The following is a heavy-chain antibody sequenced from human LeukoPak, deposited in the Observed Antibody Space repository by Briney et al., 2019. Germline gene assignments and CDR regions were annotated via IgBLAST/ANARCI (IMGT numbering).Heavy chain of an antibody. CDR2: MYYSGST. CDR1: GGAVTGSTYY. CDR3: ARHYYDNTGYYYLDY. J-gene: IGHJ4*02. Sequence: SETLSLTCNVSGGAVTGSTYYWASVRQPPGKGLEWIGSMYYSGSTFYTPSLKSRVTISVDTSKNHFSLKLTSVTAADTATYYCARHYYDNTGYYYLDYWGQGTLVTVSS. V-gene: IGHV4-39*02. D-gene: IGHD3-22*01.